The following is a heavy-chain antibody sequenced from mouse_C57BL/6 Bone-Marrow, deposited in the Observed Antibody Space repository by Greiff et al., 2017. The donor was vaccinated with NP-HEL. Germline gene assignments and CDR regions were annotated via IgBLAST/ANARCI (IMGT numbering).Heavy chain of an antibody. D-gene: IGHD2-2*01. Sequence: VQLVESGAELVKPGASVKLSCKASGYTFTEYTIHWVKQRSGQGLEWIGWFYPGSGSIKYNEKFKDKATLTADKSSSTVYMELSRLTSEDSAVYFCARHGYGYDPYYYAMDYWGQGTSVTVSS. V-gene: IGHV1-62-2*01. J-gene: IGHJ4*01. CDR1: GYTFTEYT. CDR2: FYPGSGSI. CDR3: ARHGYGYDPYYYAMDY.